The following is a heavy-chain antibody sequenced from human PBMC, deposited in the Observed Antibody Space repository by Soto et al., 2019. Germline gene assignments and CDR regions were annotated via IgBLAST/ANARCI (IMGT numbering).Heavy chain of an antibody. Sequence: SETLSLTCTVSGGSISSYYWSWIRQPPGKGLEWIGYIYYSGSTNYNPSLKSRVTISVDTSKNQFSLKLSSVTAADTAVYYCARLPRSGWYWFDPWGQGTLVTVSS. J-gene: IGHJ5*02. CDR3: ARLPRSGWYWFDP. CDR2: IYYSGST. D-gene: IGHD6-19*01. V-gene: IGHV4-59*01. CDR1: GGSISSYY.